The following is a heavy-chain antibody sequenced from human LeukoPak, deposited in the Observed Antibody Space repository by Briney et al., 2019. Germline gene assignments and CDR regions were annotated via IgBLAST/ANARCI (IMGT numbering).Heavy chain of an antibody. CDR1: GYTFTSYG. J-gene: IGHJ4*02. CDR2: INPYNGNT. CDR3: AREIYGRFDY. V-gene: IGHV1-18*01. D-gene: IGHD4-17*01. Sequence: GASVKVSCKASGYTFTSYGISWVRQAPGQGPECMGWINPYNGNTNYALKVQGRVTMTTDTSTSTAYLELRSLRSDDTAIYYCAREIYGRFDYWGQGTLVTVSS.